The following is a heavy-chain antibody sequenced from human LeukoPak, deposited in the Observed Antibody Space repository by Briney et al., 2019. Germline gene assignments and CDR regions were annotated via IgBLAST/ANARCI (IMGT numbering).Heavy chain of an antibody. V-gene: IGHV3-23*01. CDR2: INTGGDRT. D-gene: IGHD5-24*01. J-gene: IGHJ5*02. CDR3: GCDGYNFVGWFNP. Sequence: GGSLRLSCAASGFTFRSYAMTWVRQAPGKGLDWVSNINTGGDRTYYADSVKGRFTISRDNSKNTLYLQMNSLRAEDSAVYYCGCDGYNFVGWFNPWGQGTLVTVSS. CDR1: GFTFRSYA.